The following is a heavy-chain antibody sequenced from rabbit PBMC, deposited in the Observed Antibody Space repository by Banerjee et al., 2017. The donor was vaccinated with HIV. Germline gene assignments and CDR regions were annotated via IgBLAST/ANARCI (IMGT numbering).Heavy chain of an antibody. D-gene: IGHD4-1*01. J-gene: IGHJ4*01. Sequence: QSLEESGGDLVKPGASLTLTCKASGFTLSNCWICWVRQAPGKGPEWIACIDVGSSGATYYASWAKGRFTISKTSSTTVTLQMTSLTAADTATYFCARDLAGVIGWNFNLWGQGTLVTVS. CDR1: GFTLSNCW. CDR2: IDVGSSGAT. V-gene: IGHV1S40*01. CDR3: ARDLAGVIGWNFNL.